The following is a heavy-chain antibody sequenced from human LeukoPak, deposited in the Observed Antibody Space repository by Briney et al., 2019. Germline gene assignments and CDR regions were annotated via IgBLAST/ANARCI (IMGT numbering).Heavy chain of an antibody. CDR3: AGDSGGSYYDDAFDI. J-gene: IGHJ3*02. CDR2: IYSGGST. CDR1: GFTVSSNY. Sequence: PGGSLRLSCAASGFTVSSNYMSWVRQAPGKGLEWVSVIYSGGSTYYADSVKGRFTISRDKSKNTLYLQMNSLRAEDTAVYYCAGDSGGSYYDDAFDIWGQGTMVTVSS. D-gene: IGHD1-26*01. V-gene: IGHV3-53*01.